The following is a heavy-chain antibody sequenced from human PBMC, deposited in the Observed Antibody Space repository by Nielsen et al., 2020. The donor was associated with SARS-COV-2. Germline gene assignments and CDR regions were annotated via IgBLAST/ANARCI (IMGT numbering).Heavy chain of an antibody. V-gene: IGHV1-46*01. CDR2: INCGGGNT. D-gene: IGHD3-9*01. J-gene: IGHJ4*02. Sequence: ASVQVSCKASGYTFTSYGISWVRQAPGQGLEWMGIINCGGGNTNYAQKFQGRFTVTRDTSTTTVYMELSSLVSDDTAVYYCARAPSRDILTGAGYWGQGTLVTVSS. CDR3: ARAPSRDILTGAGY. CDR1: GYTFTSYG.